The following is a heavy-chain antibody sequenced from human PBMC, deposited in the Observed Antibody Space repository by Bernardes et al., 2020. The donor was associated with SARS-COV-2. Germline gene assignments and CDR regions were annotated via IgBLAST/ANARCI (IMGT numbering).Heavy chain of an antibody. CDR2: MNPHSGNT. V-gene: IGHV1-8*01. CDR3: ARGRGVTTNGMDV. Sequence: ASVKVSCKASGYTFTTYDIYWVRQATGRGLEWVGWMNPHSGNTGYAQNLQGRVTMTRDTSISTLYMELNSLRSEDTAMYYCARGRGVTTNGMDVWGQGTTLTVSS. D-gene: IGHD4-17*01. CDR1: GYTFTTYD. J-gene: IGHJ6*02.